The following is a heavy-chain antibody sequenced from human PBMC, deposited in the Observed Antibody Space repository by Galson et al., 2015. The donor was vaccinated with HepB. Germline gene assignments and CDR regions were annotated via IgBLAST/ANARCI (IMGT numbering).Heavy chain of an antibody. J-gene: IGHJ4*02. CDR1: GFTFSSYS. D-gene: IGHD5-18*01. CDR2: ISSSSSYI. CDR3: ARGNVDTAMAYGGYYFDY. V-gene: IGHV3-21*01. Sequence: SLRLSCAASGFTFSSYSMNWVRQAPGKGLEWVSSISSSSSYIYYADSVKGRFTISRDNAKNSLYLQMNSLRAEDTAVYYCARGNVDTAMAYGGYYFDYWGQGTLVTVSS.